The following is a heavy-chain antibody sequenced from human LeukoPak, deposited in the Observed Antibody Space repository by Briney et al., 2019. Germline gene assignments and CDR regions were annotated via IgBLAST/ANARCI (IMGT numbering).Heavy chain of an antibody. CDR2: ISSSSSYI. CDR3: ARVTPRVGAAAGSFDY. Sequence: GGALRLSCSASGFTLSSYSMNWVRPAPGKGLGWVSSISSSSSYIYYADSVKSRFTISRDNAKNSLYLQMNSLRAEDTAVYYCARVTPRVGAAAGSFDYWGQGTLVTVSS. D-gene: IGHD6-13*01. V-gene: IGHV3-21*01. CDR1: GFTLSSYS. J-gene: IGHJ4*02.